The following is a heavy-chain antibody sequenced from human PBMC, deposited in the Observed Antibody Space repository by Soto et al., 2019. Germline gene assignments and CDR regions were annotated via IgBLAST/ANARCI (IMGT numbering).Heavy chain of an antibody. CDR3: AKGRGGGAVVPDY. D-gene: IGHD2-21*01. CDR1: GFSFSSYG. Sequence: QVQLVESGGGVVQPGRSLRLSCAASGFSFSSYGIHWVRQAPGKGLEWVAVIWYDGSNEYYADSVKGRFSISRDNSKSTVYLQMNSRRAEDTAVYYCAKGRGGGAVVPDYWGQGTLVTVSS. V-gene: IGHV3-33*06. CDR2: IWYDGSNE. J-gene: IGHJ4*02.